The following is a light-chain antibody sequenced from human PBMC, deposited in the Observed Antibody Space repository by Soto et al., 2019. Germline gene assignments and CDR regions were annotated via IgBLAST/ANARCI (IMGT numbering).Light chain of an antibody. CDR2: DVS. CDR3: SSYAGSYTWV. V-gene: IGLV2-11*01. CDR1: SSDVGGYNY. J-gene: IGLJ3*02. Sequence: QSALTQPRAVSGSPGQSVTISCTGTSSDVGGYNYVSWYQQHPGKAPKLMIYDVSKRPSGVPDRFSGSKSGNTASLTISGIQAEDEFDYYCSSYAGSYTWVFGGGSKLTVL.